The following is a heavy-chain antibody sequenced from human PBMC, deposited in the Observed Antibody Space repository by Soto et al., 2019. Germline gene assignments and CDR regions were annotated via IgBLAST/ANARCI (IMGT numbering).Heavy chain of an antibody. CDR1: GGSISSDDYY. CDR2: IYSSGST. J-gene: IGHJ4*02. V-gene: IGHV4-30-4*01. Sequence: QVQLQESGPGLVKPSQTLTLTCTVSGGSISSDDYYWNWIRQSPGKGLEWIGYIYSSGSTYYNLSLKGRVTISVDTSRNQFSLNLCSVTAADTAVFYCARGGEGNSGYFDYWGQGALVTVSS. CDR3: ARGGEGNSGYFDY. D-gene: IGHD1-26*01.